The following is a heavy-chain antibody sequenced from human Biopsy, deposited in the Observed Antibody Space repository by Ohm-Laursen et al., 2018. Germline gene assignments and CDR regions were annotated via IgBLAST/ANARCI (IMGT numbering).Heavy chain of an antibody. V-gene: IGHV4-39*01. CDR1: GVSISSTTYY. CDR2: IHYSGTT. Sequence: SETLSPTCGVSGVSISSTTYYWGWIRQPPGRGLEWIGSIHYSGTTYYHASLRSRVTISVDKSKNQFSLKLTSVTAAETAVYYCARQGEWEHFADYWGQGTLVSVSS. D-gene: IGHD1-26*01. J-gene: IGHJ4*02. CDR3: ARQGEWEHFADY.